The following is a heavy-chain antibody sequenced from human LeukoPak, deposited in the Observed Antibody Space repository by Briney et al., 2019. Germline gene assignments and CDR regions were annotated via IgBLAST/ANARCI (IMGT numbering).Heavy chain of an antibody. D-gene: IGHD3-10*01. Sequence: PGGSLRLSCAASGFNFGSYSMTWVRQAPGKGLEWVSVISADSATTFYADSVKGRFTISRDNAKNTVFLQMSSLRAEDTALYYCPRKSASGNYPLDYWGQGTLVTVSS. CDR2: ISADSATT. CDR3: PRKSASGNYPLDY. V-gene: IGHV3-23*01. J-gene: IGHJ4*02. CDR1: GFNFGSYS.